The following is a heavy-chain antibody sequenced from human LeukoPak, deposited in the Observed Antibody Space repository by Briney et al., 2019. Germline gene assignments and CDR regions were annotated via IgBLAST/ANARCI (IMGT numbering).Heavy chain of an antibody. CDR3: AATHLGGSDY. D-gene: IGHD3-16*01. CDR1: VFTCTSSA. CDR2: IVVGSGNT. V-gene: IGHV1-58*02. J-gene: IGHJ4*02. Sequence: SVKVSCKASVFTCTSSAMQWVRQARGQRLEWIGWIVVGSGNTNYAQKFQERVTITRDMSTSTAYMELSSLRSEDTAVYYCAATHLGGSDYWGQGTLVTVSS.